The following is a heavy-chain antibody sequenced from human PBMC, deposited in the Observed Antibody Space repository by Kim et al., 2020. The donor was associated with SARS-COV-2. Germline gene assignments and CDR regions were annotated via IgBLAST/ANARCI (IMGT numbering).Heavy chain of an antibody. CDR3: ARGLFRGFRRVPAATHFDY. Sequence: SETLSLTCAVYGGSFSGYYWSWIRQPPGKGLEWIGEINHSGSTNYNPSLKSRVTISVDTSKNQFSLKLSSVTAADTAVYYCARGLFRGFRRVPAATHFDYWGQGTLVTVSS. J-gene: IGHJ4*02. V-gene: IGHV4-34*01. CDR2: INHSGST. D-gene: IGHD2-2*01. CDR1: GGSFSGYY.